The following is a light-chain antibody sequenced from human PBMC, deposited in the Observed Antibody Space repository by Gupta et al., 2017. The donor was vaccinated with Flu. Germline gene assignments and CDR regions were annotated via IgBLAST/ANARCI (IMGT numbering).Light chain of an antibody. V-gene: IGLV3-21*03. Sequence: GKTDHITGGGNNMGRDTVHGYQQQSAQAPVLVVCDDRDRPSGIPDRFSGTNSGDTATITTSRVEAGEEADYYCQMWDTSSDHWVFGGGTMLTVL. CDR2: DDR. J-gene: IGLJ3*02. CDR1: NMGRDT. CDR3: QMWDTSSDHWV.